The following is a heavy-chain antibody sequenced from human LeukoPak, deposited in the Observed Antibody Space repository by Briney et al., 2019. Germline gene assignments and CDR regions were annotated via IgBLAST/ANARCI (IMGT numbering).Heavy chain of an antibody. V-gene: IGHV3-21*01. D-gene: IGHD5-18*01. CDR3: AKDSRTYNYRYAFDF. CDR1: GLSFSSYS. CDR2: IISSSGYI. J-gene: IGHJ3*01. Sequence: GGSLRLSCAAPGLSFSSYSMNWVRHAPEEGREWVSSIISSSGYIYYTDSVKGRFSISRDNSKNSLYLQMNNLRAEDTAVYNCAKDSRTYNYRYAFDFWGQGTMVTVSS.